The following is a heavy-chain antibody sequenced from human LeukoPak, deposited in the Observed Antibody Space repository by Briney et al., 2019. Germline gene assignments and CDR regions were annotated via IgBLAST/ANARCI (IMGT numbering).Heavy chain of an antibody. CDR3: ARDNCTNAVCYRFDP. J-gene: IGHJ5*02. Sequence: SETLSLTCSVSGGSISSYYWSWIRQSAEKGLEWIGRIYTSGSIDYNPSLKSRVTISVDKSKNQFSLKLSSVTAADTAVYYCARDNCTNAVCYRFDPWGQGTLISLSS. V-gene: IGHV4-4*07. D-gene: IGHD2-8*01. CDR2: IYTSGSI. CDR1: GGSISSYY.